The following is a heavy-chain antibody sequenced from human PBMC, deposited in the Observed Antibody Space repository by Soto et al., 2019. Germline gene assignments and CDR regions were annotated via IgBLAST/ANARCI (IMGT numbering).Heavy chain of an antibody. CDR3: ARAGRSWYRQYYYYGMDV. CDR2: INSDGSST. V-gene: IGHV3-74*01. CDR1: GFTFSSYW. Sequence: GGSLRLSCAASGFTFSSYWMHWVRQAPGKGLVWVSRINSDGSSTSYADSVKGRFTISRDNAKNTLYLQMNSLRAEDTAVYYCARAGRSWYRQYYYYGMDVWGQGTTVTVSS. J-gene: IGHJ6*02. D-gene: IGHD6-13*01.